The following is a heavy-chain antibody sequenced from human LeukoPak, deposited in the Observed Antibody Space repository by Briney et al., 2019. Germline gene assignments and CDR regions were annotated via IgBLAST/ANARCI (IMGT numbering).Heavy chain of an antibody. J-gene: IGHJ4*02. Sequence: SQTLSLTCTVSGGSISSGGYYWSWIRQHPGKGLEWIGYIYYSGSTYYNPSLKSRVTISVDKSKNQFSLKLNFVTAADTAVYYCASRSWAAAGTPFDYWGQGTLVTVSS. V-gene: IGHV4-31*03. CDR2: IYYSGST. CDR1: GGSISSGGYY. CDR3: ASRSWAAAGTPFDY. D-gene: IGHD6-13*01.